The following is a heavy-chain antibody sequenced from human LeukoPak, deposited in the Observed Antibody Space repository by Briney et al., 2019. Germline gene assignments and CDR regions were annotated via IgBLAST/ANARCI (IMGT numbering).Heavy chain of an antibody. D-gene: IGHD3-10*01. CDR3: ARHGSGRYYPAEGRVDY. J-gene: IGHJ4*02. CDR2: INPSVGGT. CDR1: GYGFTSYY. V-gene: IGHV1-46*03. Sequence: GASVKVSCEAFGYGFTSYYIHWVRQAPGQGLEWMGIINPSVGGTTYARKFQGRVTMTRDTSTSTVYMALSSLRSEDTAVYYCARHGSGRYYPAEGRVDYWGQGTLVTVSS.